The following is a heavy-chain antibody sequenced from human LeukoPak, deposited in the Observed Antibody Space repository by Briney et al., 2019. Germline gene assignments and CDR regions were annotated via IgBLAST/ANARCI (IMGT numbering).Heavy chain of an antibody. CDR1: GYTFTSYD. V-gene: IGHV1-8*01. D-gene: IGHD2-15*01. CDR2: MNPNSGNT. J-gene: IGHJ4*02. CDR3: ARVIYCGGGSCYSSGY. Sequence: ASVKVSCKASGYTFTSYDINWVRQATGQGLEWMGWMNPNSGNTGYAQKFQGRVTMTRNTSISTAYMELSSLRSEDTAVYYCARVIYCGGGSCYSSGYWGQGTLVTVSS.